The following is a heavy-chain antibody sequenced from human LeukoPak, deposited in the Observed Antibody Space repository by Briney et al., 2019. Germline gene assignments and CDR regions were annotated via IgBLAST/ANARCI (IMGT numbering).Heavy chain of an antibody. V-gene: IGHV3-15*01. J-gene: IGHJ5*02. Sequence: KAGGSLRLSCAASGFTFSNAWMSWVRQAPGKGLEWVGRIKSKTDGGTTDYAAPVKGRFTISRDDSKNTLYLQMNSLRAEDTAVYYCARESQGSTPWGQGTLVTVSS. CDR3: ARESQGSTP. D-gene: IGHD3-10*01. CDR1: GFTFSNAW. CDR2: IKSKTDGGTT.